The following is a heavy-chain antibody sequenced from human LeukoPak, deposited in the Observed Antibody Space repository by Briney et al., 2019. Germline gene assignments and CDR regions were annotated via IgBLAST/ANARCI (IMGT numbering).Heavy chain of an antibody. D-gene: IGHD2-21*01. Sequence: ASVKVSCKASGYIFTGYYIHWVRQAPGQGPEWMGRINPNSGGTKFAQKFQGRVTMTRDTSISTGYMELQRLTSDDTAIYYCTVPGVILTGIRPDLDAFDIWGQGTMVTVSS. V-gene: IGHV1-2*06. J-gene: IGHJ3*02. CDR1: GYIFTGYY. CDR3: TVPGVILTGIRPDLDAFDI. CDR2: INPNSGGT.